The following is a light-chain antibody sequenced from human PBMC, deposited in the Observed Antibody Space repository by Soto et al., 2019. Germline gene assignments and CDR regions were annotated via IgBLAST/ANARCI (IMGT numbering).Light chain of an antibody. CDR2: SND. Sequence: QLVLTQPPSASGTPGQRVTISCSGSSSNIGSNTVNWYQQLPGTAPKLLISSNDQRPSGVPDRFSGSKSGTSASLAIRGLQSDDESDYYCAAWDDSLHAVVFGGGTKLTVL. V-gene: IGLV1-44*01. CDR1: SSNIGSNT. J-gene: IGLJ2*01. CDR3: AAWDDSLHAVV.